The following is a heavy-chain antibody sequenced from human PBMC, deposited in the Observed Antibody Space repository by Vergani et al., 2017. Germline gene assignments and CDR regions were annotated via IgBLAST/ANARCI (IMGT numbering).Heavy chain of an antibody. CDR2: IIPIFGTA. J-gene: IGHJ3*02. Sequence: QVQLVQSGAEVKKPGSSVKVSCKASGGTFSSYAISWVRQAPGQGLEWMGGIIPIFGTANYAQKFQGRVTITADESTSTAYMELSSLRSEDTAVYYCASRDITIFGVVITGGTFDIWGQGTMVTVSS. CDR1: GGTFSSYA. CDR3: ASRDITIFGVVITGGTFDI. V-gene: IGHV1-69*01. D-gene: IGHD3-3*01.